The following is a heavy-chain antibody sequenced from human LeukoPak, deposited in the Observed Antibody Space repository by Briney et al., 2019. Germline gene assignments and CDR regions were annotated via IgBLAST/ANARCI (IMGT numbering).Heavy chain of an antibody. J-gene: IGHJ3*02. CDR1: GFTFSTFW. Sequence: GGSLRLSCAASGFTFSTFWMSWVRQAPGKGLEWVAHIKQDGSEKYYVDSVKGRFTISRDNAKNSLYLQMNSLRAEDTAVYYCARDHNDAFDIWGQGTMVTVSS. CDR3: ARDHNDAFDI. CDR2: IKQDGSEK. V-gene: IGHV3-7*05.